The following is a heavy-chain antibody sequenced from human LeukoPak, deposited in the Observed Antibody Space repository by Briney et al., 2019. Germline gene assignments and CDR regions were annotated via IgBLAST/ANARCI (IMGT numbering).Heavy chain of an antibody. D-gene: IGHD6-19*01. CDR3: AREGGRQWLVSGTLDS. CDR2: IYHGSA. V-gene: IGHV4-61*01. CDR1: GGSVSSSRYY. Sequence: TETLSLTCTVSGGSVSSSRYYWTWIRQPPGKGLEWIGYIYHGSATYNPSLESRVTISMDTSKNQFSLKVTSVTAADTAVYYCAREGGRQWLVSGTLDSWGQGTLVTVSS. J-gene: IGHJ5*01.